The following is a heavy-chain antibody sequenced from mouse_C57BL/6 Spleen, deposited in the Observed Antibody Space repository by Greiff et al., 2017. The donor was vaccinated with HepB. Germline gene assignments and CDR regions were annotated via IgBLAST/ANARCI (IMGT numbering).Heavy chain of an antibody. D-gene: IGHD2-5*01. Sequence: EVKVVESGGDLVKPGGSLKLSCAASGFTFSSYGMSWVRQTPDKRLEWVATISSGGSYTYYPDSVKGRFTISRDNAKNTLYLQMSSLKSEDTAMYYCAEGPYYSNYGFAYWGQGTLVTVSA. V-gene: IGHV5-6*01. CDR3: AEGPYYSNYGFAY. CDR2: ISSGGSYT. J-gene: IGHJ3*01. CDR1: GFTFSSYG.